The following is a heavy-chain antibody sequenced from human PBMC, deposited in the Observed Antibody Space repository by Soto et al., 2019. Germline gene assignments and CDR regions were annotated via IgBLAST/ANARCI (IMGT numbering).Heavy chain of an antibody. Sequence: QVQLVQSGPEVKKPGASVKVSCKASGYSLTSYTLHLVSQAPGQRLEWMGWLNAANWDAKHSQNFQGRVTITRDTSATTGYMELSSLRSEDTAFYYWARGYCSGGTCYSCWYLDLWGRGTLVTVSS. J-gene: IGHJ2*01. CDR2: LNAANWDA. CDR3: ARGYCSGGTCYSCWYLDL. CDR1: GYSLTSYT. V-gene: IGHV1-3*01. D-gene: IGHD2-15*01.